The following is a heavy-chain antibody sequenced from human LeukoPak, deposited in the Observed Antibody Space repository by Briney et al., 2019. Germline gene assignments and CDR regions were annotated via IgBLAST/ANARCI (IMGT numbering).Heavy chain of an antibody. J-gene: IGHJ4*02. D-gene: IGHD3-3*01. CDR3: AISHDFWSGFDY. CDR1: GGSFSGYY. Sequence: PSETLSLTCAVYGGSFSGYYWSWIRQPPGKGLEWIGEINHSGSTNYNPSLKSRVTISVDTSKNQFSLKLSSATAADTAVYYCAISHDFWSGFDYWGQGTLVTVSS. CDR2: INHSGST. V-gene: IGHV4-34*01.